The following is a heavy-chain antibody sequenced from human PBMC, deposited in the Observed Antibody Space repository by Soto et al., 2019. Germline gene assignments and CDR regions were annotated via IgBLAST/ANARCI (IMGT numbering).Heavy chain of an antibody. CDR2: IYYSGST. Sequence: SETLSLTCTVSGASVSSSFYYWSWIRQPPXKGLEWIGYIYYSGSTLYSPSLKSRVTISVDTSKNQFSLKLSSVTAADTAVYYCARDLGGDGGMVKGHFDYWGQGTLVTVSS. D-gene: IGHD2-21*01. CDR3: ARDLGGDGGMVKGHFDY. CDR1: GASVSSSFYY. J-gene: IGHJ4*02. V-gene: IGHV4-61*01.